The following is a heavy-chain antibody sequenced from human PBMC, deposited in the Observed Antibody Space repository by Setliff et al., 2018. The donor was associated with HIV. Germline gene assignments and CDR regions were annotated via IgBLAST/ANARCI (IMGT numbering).Heavy chain of an antibody. Sequence: SETLSLTCIVSGGSISSYYWSWIRQSAGKELEWIGRIHTSGNIRYNPSLQSRVTMSTATSINQFSLKLSSVTAADTAVYYCVKVGPSYYYDSTGYSPDAFDIWGHGTKVTVSS. J-gene: IGHJ3*02. CDR2: IHTSGNI. V-gene: IGHV4-4*07. CDR3: VKVGPSYYYDSTGYSPDAFDI. CDR1: GGSISSYY. D-gene: IGHD3-22*01.